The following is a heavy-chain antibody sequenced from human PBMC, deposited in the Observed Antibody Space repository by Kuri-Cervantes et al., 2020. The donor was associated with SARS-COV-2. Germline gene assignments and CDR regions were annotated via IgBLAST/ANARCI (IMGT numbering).Heavy chain of an antibody. CDR3: ASGYITGTTVAYDP. Sequence: LRLSCTVSGGSISSGSYYWSWIRQPAGKGLEWIGRIYTSGSTNYNPSLKSRVTISVDTSKNQFSLKLSSVTAADTAVYYCASGYITGTTVAYDPWGQGTLVTVSS. D-gene: IGHD1-7*01. CDR1: GGSISSGSYY. CDR2: IYTSGST. V-gene: IGHV4-61*02. J-gene: IGHJ5*02.